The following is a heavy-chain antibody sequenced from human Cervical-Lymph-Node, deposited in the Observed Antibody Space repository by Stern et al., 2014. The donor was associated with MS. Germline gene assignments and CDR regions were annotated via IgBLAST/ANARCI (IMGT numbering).Heavy chain of an antibody. CDR1: GFTFGSHT. CDR2: ISYGGSNQ. Sequence: VQLEESGGGVVQPGRSLRLSCAASGFTFGSHTMHWVRQAPGKGLDWVAVISYGGSNQHYADSVKGRSTISRDNSNNTLYLQMNSLRAEDTAVYYCAKPAVARYFDYWGQGTQVTVSS. D-gene: IGHD6-19*01. CDR3: AKPAVARYFDY. J-gene: IGHJ4*02. V-gene: IGHV3-30-3*02.